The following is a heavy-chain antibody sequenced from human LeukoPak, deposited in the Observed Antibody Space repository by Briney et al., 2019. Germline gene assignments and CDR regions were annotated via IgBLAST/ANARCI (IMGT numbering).Heavy chain of an antibody. Sequence: ASVKVSCKASGYTFTSYGISWVRQAPGQGLEWMGGIIPIFGTANYAQKFQGRVTITADESTSTAYMELSSLRSEDTAVYYCARDSGYDSWYFDYWGQGTLVTVSS. CDR1: GYTFTSYG. CDR3: ARDSGYDSWYFDY. J-gene: IGHJ4*02. D-gene: IGHD5-12*01. V-gene: IGHV1-69*13. CDR2: IIPIFGTA.